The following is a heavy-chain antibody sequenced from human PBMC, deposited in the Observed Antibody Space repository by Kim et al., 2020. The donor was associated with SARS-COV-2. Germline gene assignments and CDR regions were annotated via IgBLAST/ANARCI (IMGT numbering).Heavy chain of an antibody. D-gene: IGHD2-21*01. J-gene: IGHJ4*02. CDR3: ARDIVWGYFDY. CDR1: GGSISSSSYY. Sequence: SETLSLTCTVSGGSISSSSYYWGWIRQPPGKGLEWIGSIYYSGSTYYNPSLKSRVTISVDTSKNQFSLKLSSVTAADTAVYYCARDIVWGYFDYWGQGTLVTVSS. V-gene: IGHV4-39*02. CDR2: IYYSGST.